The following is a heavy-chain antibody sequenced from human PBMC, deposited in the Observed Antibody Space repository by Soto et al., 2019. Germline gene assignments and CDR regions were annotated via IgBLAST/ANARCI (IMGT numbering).Heavy chain of an antibody. V-gene: IGHV4-59*08. J-gene: IGHJ5*02. D-gene: IGHD3-10*01. CDR2: IYYNGST. CDR1: GGSISSYY. CDR3: ARLLWSRGDWFDP. Sequence: QVQLQESGPGLVKPSETLSLTCTVSGGSISSYYWSWIRQPPGKGLEWIGYIYYNGSTNYNTSLTSRVTISVDTSKNQFSLKLSSVTAADTAVYYCARLLWSRGDWFDPWGQGTLVTVSS.